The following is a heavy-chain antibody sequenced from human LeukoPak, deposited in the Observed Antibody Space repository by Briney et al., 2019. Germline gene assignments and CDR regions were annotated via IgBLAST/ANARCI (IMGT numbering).Heavy chain of an antibody. CDR3: ARSSPGIAAAGTNY. V-gene: IGHV3-7*01. D-gene: IGHD6-13*01. CDR2: IKQDGSEK. Sequence: GGSLRLSCAASGFTLSSYWMSWVRQAPGKGLEWVANIKQDGSEKYYVDSVKGRFTISRDNAKNSLYLQMNSLRAEDTAVYYCARSSPGIAAAGTNYWGQGTLVTVSS. J-gene: IGHJ4*02. CDR1: GFTLSSYW.